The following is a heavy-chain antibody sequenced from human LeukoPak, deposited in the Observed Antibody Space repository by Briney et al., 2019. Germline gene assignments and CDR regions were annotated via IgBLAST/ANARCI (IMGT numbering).Heavy chain of an antibody. CDR1: GYSFTSYG. D-gene: IGHD3-22*01. Sequence: ASVKVSCKASGYSFTSYGITWVRQAPGQGLEWMGWVNAYNGNTNYAQKLQDRVTMTTDTPTSTAYMELRSLRSDDTAVYYCARGFTYYYDSSGYPILGYWGQGTLVTVSS. CDR3: ARGFTYYYDSSGYPILGY. V-gene: IGHV1-18*01. CDR2: VNAYNGNT. J-gene: IGHJ4*02.